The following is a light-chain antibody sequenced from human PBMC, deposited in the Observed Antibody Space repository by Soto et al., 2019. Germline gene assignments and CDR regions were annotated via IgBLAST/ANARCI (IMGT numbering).Light chain of an antibody. CDR2: DAS. J-gene: IGKJ4*01. CDR3: QHYDHLPPLS. Sequence: DIQMTQSPSSLSASEGDRVTITCQASQDIKNYLNWYQQKPGKAPNLLIYDASNLKTGVPSRFSGSGSGTHFTFTISSLQPEDIATYYCQHYDHLPPLSFGGGTKVEIK. V-gene: IGKV1-33*01. CDR1: QDIKNY.